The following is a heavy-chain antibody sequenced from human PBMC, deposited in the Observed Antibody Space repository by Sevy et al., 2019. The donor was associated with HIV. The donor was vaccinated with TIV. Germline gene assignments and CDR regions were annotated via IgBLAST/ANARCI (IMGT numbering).Heavy chain of an antibody. V-gene: IGHV3-21*01. CDR3: ARDHTPRTLVIPNKINWFDP. D-gene: IGHD2-15*01. Sequence: GGCLRLSCAASGFTFSSYSMNWVRQAPGKGLEWISSISSSSSYIYYADSVKGRFTISRDNAKNSPYLQMNSLRVEDTAVYYSARDHTPRTLVIPNKINWFDPWGQGTLVTVSS. CDR2: ISSSSSYI. CDR1: GFTFSSYS. J-gene: IGHJ5*02.